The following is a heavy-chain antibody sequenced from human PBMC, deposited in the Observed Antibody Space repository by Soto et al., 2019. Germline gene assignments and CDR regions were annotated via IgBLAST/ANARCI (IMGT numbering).Heavy chain of an antibody. CDR2: IYHSGST. CDR1: GGSISSGGYS. Sequence: PSETLSLTCAVSGGSISSGGYSWSWIRQPPGKGLEWIGYIYHSGSTYYNPSLKSRVTISVDKSKNQFSLKLSSVTAADTAVYYCVSFSIAAADPETYYYYYYMDVWGKGTTVTVSS. J-gene: IGHJ6*03. CDR3: VSFSIAAADPETYYYYYYMDV. V-gene: IGHV4-30-2*01. D-gene: IGHD6-13*01.